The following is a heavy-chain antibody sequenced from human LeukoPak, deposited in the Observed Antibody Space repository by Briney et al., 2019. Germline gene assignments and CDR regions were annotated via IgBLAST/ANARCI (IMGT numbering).Heavy chain of an antibody. CDR1: GFTFSGYW. V-gene: IGHV3-7*01. J-gene: IGHJ4*02. D-gene: IGHD1-26*01. CDR3: ARVGDGATLEY. CDR2: IKPDESEK. Sequence: GGSLRLSCATSGFTFSGYWMSWVRQAPGKGLEWVTNIKPDESEKYYVDSVKGRFTVSRDNVKNLVYLQMNSLRVEDTAVYYCARVGDGATLEYWGQGTLVTVSS.